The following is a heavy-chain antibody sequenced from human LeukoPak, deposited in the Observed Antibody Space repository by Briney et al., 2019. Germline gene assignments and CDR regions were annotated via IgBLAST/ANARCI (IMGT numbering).Heavy chain of an antibody. CDR3: ARAGQQLVPYYFNY. V-gene: IGHV3-23*01. CDR1: GFTFSNYA. J-gene: IGHJ4*02. D-gene: IGHD6-13*01. CDR2: ISGSGGST. Sequence: GGSLRLSCAASGFTFSNYAMSWVRQAPGKGLEWVSGISGSGGSTYYTDSMKGRFTISRDNSKNTLYLQMNSLRADDTAVYFCARAGQQLVPYYFNYWGQGILVTVSS.